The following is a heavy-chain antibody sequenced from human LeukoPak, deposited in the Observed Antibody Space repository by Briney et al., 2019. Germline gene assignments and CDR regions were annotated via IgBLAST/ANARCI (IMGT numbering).Heavy chain of an antibody. J-gene: IGHJ3*02. CDR1: GFTFSNYA. D-gene: IGHD3-10*01. CDR2: ISGSGGTT. Sequence: GGSLRLSCAASGFTFSNYAMSWVRQAPGKGLEWVSGISGSGGTTFHADSVKGRFTISRDNSKDTLYLQMNSLRAEDTALYYCAKKRGSGVLGAFGIWGQGTLVTVSS. V-gene: IGHV3-23*01. CDR3: AKKRGSGVLGAFGI.